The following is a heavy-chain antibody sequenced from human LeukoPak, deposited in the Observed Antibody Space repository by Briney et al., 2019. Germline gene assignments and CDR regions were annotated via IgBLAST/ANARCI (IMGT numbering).Heavy chain of an antibody. CDR2: VRSSGGTI. V-gene: IGHV3-11*04. D-gene: IGHD7-27*01. Sequence: GGSLRLSCAASGFTFRNYYMSWIRQAPGKGLEWVSYVRSSGGTIYFADSVKGRFTVSRDNAKNSLYLQMNSLRAEDPAVYYCARGHWGLDYWGQGTLVTVSS. CDR1: GFTFRNYY. J-gene: IGHJ4*02. CDR3: ARGHWGLDY.